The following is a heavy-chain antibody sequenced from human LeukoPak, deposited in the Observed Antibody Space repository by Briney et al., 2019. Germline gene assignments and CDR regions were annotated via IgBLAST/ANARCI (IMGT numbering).Heavy chain of an antibody. CDR3: ARDYSSSGSFFGYYYGMDV. CDR1: GFTFSSYS. J-gene: IGHJ6*02. V-gene: IGHV3-48*02. D-gene: IGHD1-26*01. Sequence: GGSLRLSCAASGFTFSSYSMNWVRQAPGKGLEWISYISGSSKIIHWAESLKGRFTISRDNAKNSLYLQMNSLRDEDTVVYYCARDYSSSGSFFGYYYGMDVWGQGTTVTVSS. CDR2: ISGSSKII.